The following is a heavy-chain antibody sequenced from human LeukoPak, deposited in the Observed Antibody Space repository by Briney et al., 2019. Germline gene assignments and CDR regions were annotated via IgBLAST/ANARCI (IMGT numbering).Heavy chain of an antibody. CDR3: ARGHHPQRTMVRGVISY. Sequence: ASVKVSCKASGYTFTGYYMHWVRQAPGQGLEWMGWINPNSGGTNYAQKSQGRVTMTRDTSISTAYMELSRLRFDDTAVYYCARGHHPQRTMVRGVISYWGQGTLVTVSS. V-gene: IGHV1-2*02. J-gene: IGHJ4*02. D-gene: IGHD3-10*01. CDR1: GYTFTGYY. CDR2: INPNSGGT.